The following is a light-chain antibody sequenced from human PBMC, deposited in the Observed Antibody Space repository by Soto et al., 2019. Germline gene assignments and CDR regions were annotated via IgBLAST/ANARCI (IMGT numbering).Light chain of an antibody. CDR3: QSYDSSLSGSNV. V-gene: IGLV1-40*01. CDR1: SSNIGAGYD. Sequence: VLPQPPSVSGAPGQRVTISCTGSSSNIGAGYDVHWYQQLPGTAPKLLIYGNSNRPSGVPDRFSGSKSGTSASLAITGLQAEDEADYYCQSYDSSLSGSNVFGTGTKLTVL. J-gene: IGLJ1*01. CDR2: GNS.